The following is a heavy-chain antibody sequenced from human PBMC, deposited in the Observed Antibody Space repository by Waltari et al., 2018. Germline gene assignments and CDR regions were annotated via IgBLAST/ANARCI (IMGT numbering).Heavy chain of an antibody. CDR2: IYTSGST. CDR3: ARGYDSSGYQDLFDY. Sequence: QVQLQESGPGLVKPSQTLSLTCTVSGGSISSGSYYWSLIRPPAGKGLEWIGYIYTSGSTNYNPSLKSRVTISVDTSKNQFSLKLSSVTAADTAVYYCARGYDSSGYQDLFDYWGQGTLVTVSS. J-gene: IGHJ4*02. D-gene: IGHD3-22*01. V-gene: IGHV4-61*09. CDR1: GGSISSGSYY.